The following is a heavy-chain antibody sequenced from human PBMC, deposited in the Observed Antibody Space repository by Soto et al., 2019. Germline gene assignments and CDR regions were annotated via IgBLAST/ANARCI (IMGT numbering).Heavy chain of an antibody. V-gene: IGHV4-61*01. Sequence: KTSETLSLTCSVSGGSVRSGSYYWTWIRQPSGKGLEWIGYIYQSGTTSYNASLKSRVTISIDTSKNQFFLKLNSVTAADTAVYHCARDSSGRHDYWGQGTLVTVSS. J-gene: IGHJ4*02. D-gene: IGHD3-22*01. CDR1: GGSVRSGSYY. CDR3: ARDSSGRHDY. CDR2: IYQSGTT.